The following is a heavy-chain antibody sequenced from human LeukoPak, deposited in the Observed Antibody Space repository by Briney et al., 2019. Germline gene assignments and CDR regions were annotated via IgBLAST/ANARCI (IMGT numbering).Heavy chain of an antibody. CDR2: KKQDGSEK. D-gene: IGHD5-18*01. CDR1: GFTFSSYW. Sequence: GGSLRLSCAASGFTFSSYWMSWVRQARGKGLEWVANKKQDGSEKYYVDSVKGRFTISRDNAKNSLYLQMNSLRAEDTAVYYCARVGYSYGYSYYYYGMDVWGQGTTVTVSS. V-gene: IGHV3-7*04. CDR3: ARVGYSYGYSYYYYGMDV. J-gene: IGHJ6*02.